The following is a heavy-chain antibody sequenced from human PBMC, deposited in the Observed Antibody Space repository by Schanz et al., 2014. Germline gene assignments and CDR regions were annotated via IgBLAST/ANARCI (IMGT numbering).Heavy chain of an antibody. Sequence: EVQLVESGGGLVKPGGSLRLSCAASTSIFNHAWMSWVRQAPGKGLEWLGRIKSKTDGETTDYAAPVKGRFSILRDDSQSTLYLQMNSLKIEDTAVYYCATASSPVREAGAGSSLHLWGQGTLVTVSP. CDR1: TSIFNHAW. D-gene: IGHD6-13*01. CDR3: ATASSPVREAGAGSSLHL. V-gene: IGHV3-15*01. CDR2: IKSKTDGETT. J-gene: IGHJ5*02.